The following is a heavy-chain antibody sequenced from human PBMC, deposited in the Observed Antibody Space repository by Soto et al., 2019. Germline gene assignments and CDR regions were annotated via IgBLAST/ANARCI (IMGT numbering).Heavy chain of an antibody. CDR3: TKESLGAWDC. D-gene: IGHD3-16*01. CDR1: IWS. Sequence: IWSMYLIRQAPGKGLVWVSRINPESTTLTYSDSVTGRFTISRDSAKNTLYLQMNGLSAEDTAIYYCTKESLGAWDCWGQETLVTAS. J-gene: IGHJ4*02. V-gene: IGHV3-74*01. CDR2: INPESTTL.